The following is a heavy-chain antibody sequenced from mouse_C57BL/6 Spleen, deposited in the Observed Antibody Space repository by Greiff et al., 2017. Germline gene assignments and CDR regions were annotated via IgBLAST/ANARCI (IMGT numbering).Heavy chain of an antibody. CDR3: ARIPVMYYGSSHDAMDY. J-gene: IGHJ4*01. CDR2: ISPGSGNT. D-gene: IGHD1-1*01. Sequence: VQLQQSGAELVRPGASLKLSCKASGYTFTDYYINWVKQRPGQGLEWIARISPGSGNTYYNEKFKGKARLTAEKASSTAYMQLRSLTSEDSAVYFCARIPVMYYGSSHDAMDYWGQGTSVTGAS. V-gene: IGHV1-76*01. CDR1: GYTFTDYY.